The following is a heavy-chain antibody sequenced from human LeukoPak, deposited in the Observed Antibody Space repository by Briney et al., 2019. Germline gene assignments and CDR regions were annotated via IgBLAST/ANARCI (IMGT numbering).Heavy chain of an antibody. V-gene: IGHV1-8*01. D-gene: IGHD2-2*01. Sequence: ASVKVSCKASGYTFTSYDINWVRQATGQGLEWMRWMNPNSGNTGYAQKFQGRVTMTRNTSISSAYMELSSLRSEDTAVYYCARDSALRTRGVPADYWGQGTLVTVPS. CDR1: GYTFTSYD. J-gene: IGHJ4*02. CDR2: MNPNSGNT. CDR3: ARDSALRTRGVPADY.